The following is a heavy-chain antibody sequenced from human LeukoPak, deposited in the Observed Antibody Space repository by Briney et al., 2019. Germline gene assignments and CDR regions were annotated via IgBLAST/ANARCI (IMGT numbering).Heavy chain of an antibody. V-gene: IGHV3-48*03. J-gene: IGHJ4*02. CDR1: GFTFSSYE. Sequence: GGSLRLSCAASGFTFSSYEMNWVRQAPGKGLEWVSYISSSGSTIYYADSVKGRFTISRDNAKNSLYLQMNSLRAEDTAVYYCARDRGLGYSSGWPLDYWGQGTLVTVSS. D-gene: IGHD6-19*01. CDR2: ISSSGSTI. CDR3: ARDRGLGYSSGWPLDY.